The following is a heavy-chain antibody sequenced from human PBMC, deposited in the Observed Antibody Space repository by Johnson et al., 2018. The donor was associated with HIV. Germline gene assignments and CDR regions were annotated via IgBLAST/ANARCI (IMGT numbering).Heavy chain of an antibody. CDR2: ISYDGSNT. CDR3: AKVRSGWSTGAFDI. V-gene: IGHV3-30*18. D-gene: IGHD6-19*01. J-gene: IGHJ3*02. CDR1: GFNFNNYG. Sequence: QVLLVESGGGVVQPGGSLRLSCAASGFNFNNYGMHWVRQAPGQGLEWVAVISYDGSNTYFADTVKGRFTISRDKSKNTLYLQMNSLRAEDTAVYYCAKVRSGWSTGAFDIWGQGTMVTVSS.